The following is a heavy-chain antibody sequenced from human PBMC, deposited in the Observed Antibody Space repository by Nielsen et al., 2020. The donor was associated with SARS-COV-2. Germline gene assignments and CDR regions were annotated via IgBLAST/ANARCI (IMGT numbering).Heavy chain of an antibody. V-gene: IGHV3-43*01. Sequence: ETLSLTCAASGFTFDDYTMHWVRQAPGKGLEWVSLISWDGGSTYYADSVKGRFTISRDNSKNSLYLQMNSLRTEDTALYYCAKSMGNPYYYYGMDVWGQGTTVTVSS. CDR2: ISWDGGST. CDR3: AKSMGNPYYYYGMDV. D-gene: IGHD2/OR15-2a*01. J-gene: IGHJ6*02. CDR1: GFTFDDYT.